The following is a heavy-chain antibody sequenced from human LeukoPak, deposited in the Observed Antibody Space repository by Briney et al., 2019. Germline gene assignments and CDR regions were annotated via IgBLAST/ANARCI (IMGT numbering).Heavy chain of an antibody. D-gene: IGHD6-6*01. Sequence: GGSLRLSCAASGFTFSSYVMHWVRQAPGKGLEWVAVISYDGSDKYYADSVKGRFTISRDNSKNTLYLQMNSLRAEDTAVYYCARVPHGEQLAEKDYWGQGTLATVSS. CDR3: ARVPHGEQLAEKDY. J-gene: IGHJ4*02. CDR1: GFTFSSYV. CDR2: ISYDGSDK. V-gene: IGHV3-30*03.